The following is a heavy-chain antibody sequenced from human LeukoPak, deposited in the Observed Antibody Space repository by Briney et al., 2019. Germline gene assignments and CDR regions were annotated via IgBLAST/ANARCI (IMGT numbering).Heavy chain of an antibody. CDR2: ISSSGSTI. D-gene: IGHD6-19*01. CDR1: GFTFSDYY. V-gene: IGHV3-11*04. Sequence: PGGSLRLSCAASGFTFSDYYMSWIRQAPGKGLEWVSYISSSGSTIYYADSVKGRFTISRDNSKNTLYLQMSSLRAEDTAVYYCVREKSGYTNGWYLFDYWGQGTLVTVSS. CDR3: VREKSGYTNGWYLFDY. J-gene: IGHJ4*02.